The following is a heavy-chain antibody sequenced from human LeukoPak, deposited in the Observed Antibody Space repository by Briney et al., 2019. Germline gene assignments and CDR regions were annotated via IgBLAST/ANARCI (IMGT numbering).Heavy chain of an antibody. CDR3: ARTSYYYETYYFDY. J-gene: IGHJ4*02. CDR1: GYTFTNYG. CDR2: ISIYNGNT. V-gene: IGHV1-18*01. D-gene: IGHD3-22*01. Sequence: ASVKVSCKAAGYTFTNYGVGWVRQVHGQGHEWMVWISIYNGNTNYAQKLQGRVTMTTDTSTSTAYMELRSLRSDDTAVYYCARTSYYYETYYFDYWGQGTLVTVSS.